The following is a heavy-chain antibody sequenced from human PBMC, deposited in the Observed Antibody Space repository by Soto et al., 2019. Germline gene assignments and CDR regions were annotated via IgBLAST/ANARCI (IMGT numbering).Heavy chain of an antibody. V-gene: IGHV3-30*18. J-gene: IGHJ4*02. CDR3: AKGRMYYYGSGSYYNGYFDY. D-gene: IGHD3-10*01. Sequence: GGSLRLSCAASGFTFSSYGMHWVRQAPGKGLEWVAVISYDGSNKYYADSVKGRFTISRDNSKNTLYLQMNSLRAEDTAVYYCAKGRMYYYGSGSYYNGYFDYWGQGTLVTVSS. CDR1: GFTFSSYG. CDR2: ISYDGSNK.